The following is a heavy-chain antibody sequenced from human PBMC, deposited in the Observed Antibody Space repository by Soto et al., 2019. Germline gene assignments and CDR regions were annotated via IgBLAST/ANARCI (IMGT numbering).Heavy chain of an antibody. J-gene: IGHJ4*02. CDR1: GGSISSSNW. CDR3: ARGIYCTNTRCHFDY. CDR2: IYHSGST. D-gene: IGHD2-2*01. V-gene: IGHV4-4*02. Sequence: QVQLQESGPGLVKPSGTLSLTCDVSGGSISSSNWWTWVRQPPGKGRGWIGEIYHSGSTNYNPSLQSRVIISVDKSKNQCSLNLSSVTAADTAVYYCARGIYCTNTRCHFDYWGQGTLVTVSS.